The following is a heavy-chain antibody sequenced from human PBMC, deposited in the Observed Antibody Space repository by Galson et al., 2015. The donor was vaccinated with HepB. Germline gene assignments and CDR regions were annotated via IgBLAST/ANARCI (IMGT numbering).Heavy chain of an antibody. CDR3: ARGCSTSCPREKYFWDHDAFDI. J-gene: IGHJ3*02. CDR1: GGTFSSYA. D-gene: IGHD2-2*01. Sequence: SVKVSCKASGGTFSSYAISWVRQAPGQGLEWMGGIIPIFGIANYAQKFQGRVTITADESTSTAYMELSSLRSEDAAVYYCARGCSTSCPREKYFWDHDAFDIWGQGTMVTVSS. V-gene: IGHV1-69*13. CDR2: IIPIFGIA.